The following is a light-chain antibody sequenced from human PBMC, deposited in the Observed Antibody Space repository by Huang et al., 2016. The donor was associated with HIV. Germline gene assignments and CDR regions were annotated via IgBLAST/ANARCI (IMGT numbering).Light chain of an antibody. CDR3: QQYDTYSPLT. Sequence: DIQMTQSPSTLSASVGDRVTITCRALQSITDSLAWYQQKPGAVPKVLIYQASTLQSGVPSRFSGSGFGTEFTLTISGLQPDDFATYYCQQYDTYSPLTFGGGTKVENK. CDR2: QAS. V-gene: IGKV1-5*03. CDR1: QSITDS. J-gene: IGKJ4*01.